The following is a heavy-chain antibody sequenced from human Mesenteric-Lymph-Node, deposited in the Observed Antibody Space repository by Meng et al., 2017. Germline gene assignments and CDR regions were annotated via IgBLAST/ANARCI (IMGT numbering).Heavy chain of an antibody. CDR2: IYPGDSDT. Sequence: GESLKISCKGSGYSFTSYWIGWVRQMPGKGLEWMGIIYPGDSDTRYSPSFQGQVTISADKSISTAYLQWSSLKASDTAMYYCTTDEGGGDYYDSSGYYSNYFDYWGQGTLVTVSS. D-gene: IGHD3-22*01. CDR3: TTDEGGGDYYDSSGYYSNYFDY. V-gene: IGHV5-51*01. J-gene: IGHJ4*02. CDR1: GYSFTSYW.